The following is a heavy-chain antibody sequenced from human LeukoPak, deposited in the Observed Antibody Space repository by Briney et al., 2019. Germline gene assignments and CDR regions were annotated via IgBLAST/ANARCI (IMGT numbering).Heavy chain of an antibody. CDR1: GYTFTTYY. V-gene: IGHV1-46*01. CDR3: ARVHYYGSGSYSGGAFDI. CDR2: INPSGGST. D-gene: IGHD3-10*01. J-gene: IGHJ3*02. Sequence: ASVKVSCKASGYTFTTYYMHWVRQAPGQGLEWMGIINPSGGSTRYAQKFQGRVTMTRDTSTSTVYMELSSLRSEDTAVYYCARVHYYGSGSYSGGAFDIWGQGTMVTVSS.